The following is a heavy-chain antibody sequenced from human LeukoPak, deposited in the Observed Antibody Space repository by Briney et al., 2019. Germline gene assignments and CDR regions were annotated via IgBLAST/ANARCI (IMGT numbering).Heavy chain of an antibody. CDR3: AREMYSSGWFDY. CDR1: GYMFTDYY. V-gene: IGHV1-2*02. J-gene: IGHJ4*02. CDR2: INPHSDGR. D-gene: IGHD6-19*01. Sequence: ASVKVSCKASGYMFTDYYMHWVRQAPGQGLEWMGWINPHSDGRNYAQKFQGRVTMTRDTSISTAYMELSRLISDDAAVYYCAREMYSSGWFDYWGQGTLVTVSS.